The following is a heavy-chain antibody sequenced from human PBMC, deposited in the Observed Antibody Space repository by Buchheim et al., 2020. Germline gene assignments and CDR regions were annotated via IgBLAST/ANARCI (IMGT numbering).Heavy chain of an antibody. J-gene: IGHJ6*01. CDR1: GFNSKNAW. V-gene: IGHV3-15*07. Sequence: EVQLAESGGGLVQPGGSLRLSCAASGFNSKNAWMNWVRQAPGKGLEWVGRIKSDTDGGTTDYAAPVKGRFSISRDDSKNTLYLQMNSLNTEDTAVYYCTADPFAFDTTVLSFYYDMDVWGQGT. D-gene: IGHD1-1*01. CDR3: TADPFAFDTTVLSFYYDMDV. CDR2: IKSDTDGGTT.